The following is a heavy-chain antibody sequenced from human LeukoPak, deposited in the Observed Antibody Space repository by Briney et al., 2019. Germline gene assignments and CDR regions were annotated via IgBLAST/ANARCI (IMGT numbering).Heavy chain of an antibody. CDR3: VVGGSPGY. J-gene: IGHJ4*02. V-gene: IGHV3-74*01. CDR2: ISTDGYTT. CDR1: GLTFSAYK. Sequence: GGSLRLSCAASGLTFSAYKMHWVRQAPRKGLVWVSRISTDGYTTDYADFVQGRFTASRDNTKNTWSLEMNSLRAEDTAVYYCVVGGSPGYWGQGTLVTVSS. D-gene: IGHD2-15*01.